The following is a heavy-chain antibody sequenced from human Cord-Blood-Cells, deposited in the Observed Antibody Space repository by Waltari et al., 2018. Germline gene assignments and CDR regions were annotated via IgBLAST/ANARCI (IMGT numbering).Heavy chain of an antibody. V-gene: IGHV4-39*01. J-gene: IGHJ3*02. CDR1: GGSISSSSYY. D-gene: IGHD3-22*01. CDR2: IYYSGST. Sequence: QLQLQESGPGLVKPSETLSLTCTVSGGSISSSSYYWGWISQPPGKGLEWIGSIYYSGSTYYNPSLKSRVTISVDTSKNQFSLKLSSVTAADTAVYYCARPNYDSSGYYHAFDIWGQGTMVTVSS. CDR3: ARPNYDSSGYYHAFDI.